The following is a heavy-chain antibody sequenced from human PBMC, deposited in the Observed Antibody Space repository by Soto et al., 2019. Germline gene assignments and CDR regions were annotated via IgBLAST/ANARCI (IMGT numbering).Heavy chain of an antibody. V-gene: IGHV1-69*12. J-gene: IGHJ6*02. CDR3: ARAPVEGFLESRVLYYYGMDV. Sequence: QVQLVQSGAEVKKPGSSVKVSCKASGGTFSSYAISWVRQAPGQGLEWMGGIIPIFGTANYAQKFQGRVTITADASTSTAYMELISLRAEDTAVYYCARAPVEGFLESRVLYYYGMDVWGQGTTVTVSS. CDR1: GGTFSSYA. CDR2: IIPIFGTA. D-gene: IGHD3-3*01.